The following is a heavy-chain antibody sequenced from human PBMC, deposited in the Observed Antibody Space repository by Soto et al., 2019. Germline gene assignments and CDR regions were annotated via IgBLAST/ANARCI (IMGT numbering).Heavy chain of an antibody. CDR1: GYTFISSD. J-gene: IGHJ5*02. CDR3: ARVRSPGHPPYNWFDP. Sequence: ASVKVSCKASGYTFISSDITWLRQAPGQGLEWMGWISAYNGNTNVPQNLQGRVILTTGTSTDTAYMELRSLRSDDTAMYYCARVRSPGHPPYNWFDPWGQGTLVTVSS. CDR2: ISAYNGNT. V-gene: IGHV1-18*04.